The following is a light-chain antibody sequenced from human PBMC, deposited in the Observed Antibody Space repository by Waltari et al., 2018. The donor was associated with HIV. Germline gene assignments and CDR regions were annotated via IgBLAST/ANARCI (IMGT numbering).Light chain of an antibody. J-gene: IGLJ3*02. CDR2: EVT. CDR1: SSDINYENY. CDR3: TSYVSSASPE. V-gene: IGLV2-14*01. Sequence: QSALPQPASVSGSPGQSITISCTGTSSDINYENYVSWYQHHPGKAPKVIISEVTNRPSGVSSLFSGSKSGNTATLTISGLQAEDEADYFCTSYVSSASPEFGGWTRLTVL.